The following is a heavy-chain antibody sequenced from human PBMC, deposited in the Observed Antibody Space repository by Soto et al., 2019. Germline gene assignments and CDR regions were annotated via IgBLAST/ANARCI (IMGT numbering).Heavy chain of an antibody. CDR3: AKASLSRWLRPWGYYYYGMDV. CDR2: ISYDGSNK. CDR1: GFTFSSYG. J-gene: IGHJ6*02. V-gene: IGHV3-30*18. D-gene: IGHD5-12*01. Sequence: QVQLVESGGGVVQPGRSLRLSCAASGFTFSSYGMHWVRQAPGKGLEWVAVISYDGSNKYYADSVKGRFTISRDNSKNTLYLQMNSLRAEDTAVYYCAKASLSRWLRPWGYYYYGMDVWGQGTTVTVSS.